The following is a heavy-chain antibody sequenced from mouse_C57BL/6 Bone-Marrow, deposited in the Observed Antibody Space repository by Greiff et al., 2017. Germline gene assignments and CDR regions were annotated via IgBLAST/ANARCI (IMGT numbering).Heavy chain of an antibody. J-gene: IGHJ3*01. D-gene: IGHD1-1*01. CDR1: GFNIKDDY. V-gene: IGHV14-4*01. CDR3: TTLLHGSSSEGFAY. Sequence: VQLQQSGAELVRPGASVKLSCTASGFNIKDDYMHWVKQRPDQGLEWIGGIDPENGDTEYASKFQGKATITADTSSNTAYLQLSSLTSEDTAVYYCTTLLHGSSSEGFAYWGQGTLVTVSA. CDR2: IDPENGDT.